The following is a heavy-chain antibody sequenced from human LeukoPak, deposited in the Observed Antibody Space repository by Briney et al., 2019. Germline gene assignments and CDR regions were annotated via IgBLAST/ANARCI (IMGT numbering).Heavy chain of an antibody. CDR2: IIPIFGTA. J-gene: IGHJ5*02. Sequence: SVKVSCKASGGTFSIYAISWVRQAPGQGLEWMGGIIPIFGTANYAQKFQGRVTITTDESTSTAYMELSSLRSEDTAVYYCARAQSWASSSWYAVWFDPWGQGTLVTVSS. D-gene: IGHD6-13*01. V-gene: IGHV1-69*05. CDR1: GGTFSIYA. CDR3: ARAQSWASSSWYAVWFDP.